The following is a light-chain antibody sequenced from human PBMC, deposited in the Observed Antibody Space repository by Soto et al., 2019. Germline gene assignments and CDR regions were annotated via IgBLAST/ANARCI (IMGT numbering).Light chain of an antibody. CDR3: RSYTSSTLGV. J-gene: IGLJ2*01. CDR1: SSDVGGYNY. V-gene: IGLV2-14*01. Sequence: QSALTQPASVSGSPGQSITISCTGTSSDVGGYNYVSWYQQHPGKAPKLMIYDVSNRPSGVSNRFSGSKSGNTASLTISGLQAEDEADYYCRSYTSSTLGVFGGGTTLTVL. CDR2: DVS.